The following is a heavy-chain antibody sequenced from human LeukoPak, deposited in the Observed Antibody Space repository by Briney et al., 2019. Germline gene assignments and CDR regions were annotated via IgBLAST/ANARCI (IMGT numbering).Heavy chain of an antibody. CDR1: GFTFSSYG. CDR3: ANLFSGNAFDI. CDR2: ISYDGSNK. J-gene: IGHJ3*02. D-gene: IGHD6-19*01. V-gene: IGHV3-30*18. Sequence: PERSLRLSCAASGFTFSSYGMHWVRQAPGKGLEWVAVISYDGSNKYYADSVKGRFTISRDNSKNTLYLQMNSLRAEDTAVYYCANLFSGNAFDIWGQGTMVTVSS.